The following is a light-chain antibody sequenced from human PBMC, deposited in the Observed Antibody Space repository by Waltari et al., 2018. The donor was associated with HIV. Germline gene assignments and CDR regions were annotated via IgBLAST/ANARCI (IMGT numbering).Light chain of an antibody. V-gene: IGLV2-14*01. J-gene: IGLJ1*01. CDR2: EVS. CDR3: NSFTSGSTHV. Sequence: QSALTQPASVSGSPGQSITLSCTGTSSDIGVYNYVSWYQQHPGKAPKLIISEVSNRPSGISNRFSGSKSGNTASLTISGLQGEDEADYYCNSFTSGSTHVFGTGTKLTVL. CDR1: SSDIGVYNY.